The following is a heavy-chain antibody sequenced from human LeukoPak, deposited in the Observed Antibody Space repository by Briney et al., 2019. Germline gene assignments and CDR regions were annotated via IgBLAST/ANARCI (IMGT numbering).Heavy chain of an antibody. Sequence: ASVKVSCKVSGYTLTELSMHRVRQAPGKGLEWMGGFDPEDGETIYAQKFQGRVTMTEDTSTDTAYMELSSLRSEDTAVYYCARGTGWELPHPYYYYGMDVWGQGTTVTVSS. V-gene: IGHV1-24*01. D-gene: IGHD1-26*01. CDR3: ARGTGWELPHPYYYYGMDV. CDR1: GYTLTELS. CDR2: FDPEDGET. J-gene: IGHJ6*02.